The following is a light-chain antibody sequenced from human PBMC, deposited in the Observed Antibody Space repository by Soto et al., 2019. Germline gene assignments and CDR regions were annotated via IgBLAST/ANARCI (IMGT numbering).Light chain of an antibody. CDR3: QSYDSSLSVDVV. Sequence: QSVLTQPPSVSGAPGQRVTISCTGSSSNIGAGYDVHWYQQLPGTAPKLPIYGNSNRPSGVPDRFSGSKSGTSASLAITGLQAEDEADYYCQSYDSSLSVDVVFGGGTQLTVL. J-gene: IGLJ2*01. CDR1: SSNIGAGYD. V-gene: IGLV1-40*01. CDR2: GNS.